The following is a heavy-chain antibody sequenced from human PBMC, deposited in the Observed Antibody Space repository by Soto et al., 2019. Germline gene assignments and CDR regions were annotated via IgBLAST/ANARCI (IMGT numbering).Heavy chain of an antibody. Sequence: QVQLIQSAAEVKKPGASVKVYCKTSVYNFTNFGISWVRQAPGQGLEWMGWISAYEGNTRHAQKLQGRVTMTTDTSTSTADMQLRSLTSDDTAVYYCARDVTIVTSVYDYDGIDVWGQGTTVTGSS. CDR2: ISAYEGNT. J-gene: IGHJ6*02. CDR3: ARDVTIVTSVYDYDGIDV. D-gene: IGHD4-4*01. V-gene: IGHV1-18*01. CDR1: VYNFTNFG.